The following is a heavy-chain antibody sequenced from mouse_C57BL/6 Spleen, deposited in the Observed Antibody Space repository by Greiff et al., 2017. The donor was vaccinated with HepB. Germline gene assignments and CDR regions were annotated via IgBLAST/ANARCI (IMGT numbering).Heavy chain of an antibody. J-gene: IGHJ1*03. CDR2: IDPEDGET. V-gene: IGHV14-2*01. D-gene: IGHD2-4*01. Sequence: VQLQQSGAELVKPGASVKLSCTASGFNIKDYYMHWVKQRTEQGLEWIGRIDPEDGETKYAPKFQGKATITADTSSNTAYLQLSSLISEDTAVYYCARNDYGRYFDVWGTGTTVTVSS. CDR3: ARNDYGRYFDV. CDR1: GFNIKDYY.